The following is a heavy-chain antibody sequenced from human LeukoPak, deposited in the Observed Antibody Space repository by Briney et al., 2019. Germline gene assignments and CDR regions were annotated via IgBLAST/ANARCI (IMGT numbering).Heavy chain of an antibody. CDR2: IIPIFGTA. CDR1: GGTFSSYA. V-gene: IGHV1-69*06. J-gene: IGHJ4*02. Sequence: SVKVSCKASGGTFSSYAISWVRQAPGQGLEWMGGIIPIFGTANYAQKFQGRVTITADKSTSTAYMELSSLRSEDTAVYYCARDKRSDILTGALDYWGQGTLVTVSS. CDR3: ARDKRSDILTGALDY. D-gene: IGHD3-9*01.